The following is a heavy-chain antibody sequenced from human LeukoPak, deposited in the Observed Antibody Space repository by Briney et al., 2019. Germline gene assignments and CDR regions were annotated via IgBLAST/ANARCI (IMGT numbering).Heavy chain of an antibody. D-gene: IGHD3-22*01. Sequence: ASVKVSCKASGYTFTSYGISWVRQAPGQGLEWMGWINPNSGGTNYAQKFQGRVTMTRDTSISTAYMELSRLRSDDTAVYYCARDPPAMDDSSGPPNNYWGQGTLVTVSS. J-gene: IGHJ4*02. V-gene: IGHV1-2*02. CDR1: GYTFTSYG. CDR2: INPNSGGT. CDR3: ARDPPAMDDSSGPPNNY.